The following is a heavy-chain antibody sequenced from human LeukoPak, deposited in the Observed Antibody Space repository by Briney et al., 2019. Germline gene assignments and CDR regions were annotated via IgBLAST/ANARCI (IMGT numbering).Heavy chain of an antibody. J-gene: IGHJ4*02. CDR3: AKGTRITMVRGVFDY. D-gene: IGHD3-10*01. Sequence: GGSLRLSCAASGFTLSSYAMSWVRQAPGKGLEWVSAISGSGGSTYYADSVKGRFTISRDNSKNTLYLQMNSLRAEDTAVYYCAKGTRITMVRGVFDYWGQGTLVTVSS. V-gene: IGHV3-23*01. CDR2: ISGSGGST. CDR1: GFTLSSYA.